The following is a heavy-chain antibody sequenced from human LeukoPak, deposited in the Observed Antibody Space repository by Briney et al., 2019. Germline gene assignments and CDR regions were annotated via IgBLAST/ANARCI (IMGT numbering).Heavy chain of an antibody. Sequence: PGGSLRLSCAASGFIFTNYAMSWVRQTPGKGLEWVSSISDSGGSTYYADSVKGRLTISRDNSKNTLYLQMNSLRAEDTAVYLCAKDSPLFRGSASCRFDYWGQGTLVTVSS. CDR1: GFIFTNYA. CDR3: AKDSPLFRGSASCRFDY. J-gene: IGHJ4*02. V-gene: IGHV3-23*01. D-gene: IGHD2-2*01. CDR2: ISDSGGST.